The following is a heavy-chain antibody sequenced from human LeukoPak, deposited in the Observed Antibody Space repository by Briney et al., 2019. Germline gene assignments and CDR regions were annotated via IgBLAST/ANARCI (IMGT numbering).Heavy chain of an antibody. Sequence: GGSLRLSCAASGFTFSSFAMSWVRQAPGKGLEWVSAISGSGGSTYYADSVKGRFTISRDNSKNTLYLQMNSLRAKDTAVYYCAKQDTYYYGSGSYSFDYWGQGTLVTVSS. J-gene: IGHJ4*02. CDR2: ISGSGGST. D-gene: IGHD3-10*01. V-gene: IGHV3-23*01. CDR3: AKQDTYYYGSGSYSFDY. CDR1: GFTFSSFA.